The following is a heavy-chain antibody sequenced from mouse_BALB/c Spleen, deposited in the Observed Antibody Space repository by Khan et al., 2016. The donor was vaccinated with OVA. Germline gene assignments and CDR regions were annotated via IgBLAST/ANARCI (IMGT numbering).Heavy chain of an antibody. J-gene: IGHJ3*01. V-gene: IGHV1S136*01. D-gene: IGHD4-1*01. CDR1: GYTFTNYV. CDR3: AREASNLDFSFPS. CDR2: IMPSTDGT. Sequence: VQLKQSGPELIKPGASVTMSCKTSGYTFTNYVIHWVRQRPGQGLEWIGYIMPSTDGTRFTAKFRGKATLIPDKSSTTAYLEFSSLTSEDSAFYSCAREASNLDFSFPSWGQGTLVAVSA.